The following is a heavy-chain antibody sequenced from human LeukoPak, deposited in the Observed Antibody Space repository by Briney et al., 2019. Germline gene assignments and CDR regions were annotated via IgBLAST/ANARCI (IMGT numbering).Heavy chain of an antibody. J-gene: IGHJ4*02. Sequence: ASVKVSCKASGYTFTSYYMHWVRQAPGQGLEWMGIINPSGGSTSYAQKFQGRVTMTRDTSTSTVYMEPSSLRSEDTAVYYCARGFKWPRKEHLHFDYWGQGTLVTVSS. D-gene: IGHD1/OR15-1a*01. CDR2: INPSGGST. CDR1: GYTFTSYY. CDR3: ARGFKWPRKEHLHFDY. V-gene: IGHV1-46*01.